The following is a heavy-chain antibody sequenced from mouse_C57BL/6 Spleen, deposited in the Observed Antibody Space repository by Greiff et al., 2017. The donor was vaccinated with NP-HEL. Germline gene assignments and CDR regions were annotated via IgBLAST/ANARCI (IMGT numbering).Heavy chain of an antibody. D-gene: IGHD3-2*02. Sequence: QVHVKQSGTELVKPGASVKLSCKASGYTFTSYWMHWVKQRPGQGLEWIGNINPSNGGTNYNEKFKSKATLTVDKSSSTAYMQLSSLTSEDSAVYYCARWTAQAYFAYWGQGTLVTVSA. CDR1: GYTFTSYW. V-gene: IGHV1-53*01. J-gene: IGHJ3*01. CDR2: INPSNGGT. CDR3: ARWTAQAYFAY.